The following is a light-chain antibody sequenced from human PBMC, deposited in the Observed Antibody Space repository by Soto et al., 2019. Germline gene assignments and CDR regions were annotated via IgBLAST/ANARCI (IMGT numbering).Light chain of an antibody. Sequence: DIQMTQSPPSLSASVGDRVTITCRASQSIGGYLNWYQHKPGKAPKLLIFNAASLQSGVPSRFSGSGSGKYFTLTISSLQPEDFATYYCQHSYTIPVTFGGGTKVETK. J-gene: IGKJ4*01. CDR1: QSIGGY. V-gene: IGKV1-39*01. CDR2: NAA. CDR3: QHSYTIPVT.